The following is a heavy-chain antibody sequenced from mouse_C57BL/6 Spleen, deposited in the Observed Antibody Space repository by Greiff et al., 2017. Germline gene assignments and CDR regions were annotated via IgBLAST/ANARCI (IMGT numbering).Heavy chain of an antibody. D-gene: IGHD1-1*01. Sequence: EVQLQESGPELVKPGASVMISCKASGYLFTGFYMNWVKQSPEKSLEWIGEINPSTGGTTYNQKFKAKATLTVDKSSSTAYMHLKSLTSEDSAVYYCARSYYDGAMDYWDKGTSVNISA. CDR1: GYLFTGFY. V-gene: IGHV1-42*01. CDR2: INPSTGGT. J-gene: IGHJ4*01. CDR3: ARSYYDGAMDY.